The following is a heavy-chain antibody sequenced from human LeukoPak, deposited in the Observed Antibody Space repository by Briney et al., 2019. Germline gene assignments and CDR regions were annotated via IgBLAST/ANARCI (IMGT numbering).Heavy chain of an antibody. Sequence: ASVKVSCKVSGYTLTELSMHWVRQAPGKGLEWMGGFDPEDGETIYAQKFQGRVTMTEDTSTDTAYMELSSLRSEDTAVYYCATGPIAWVSSRYPEPLFDYWGQGTLVTVSS. D-gene: IGHD6-13*01. J-gene: IGHJ4*02. CDR1: GYTLTELS. CDR2: FDPEDGET. V-gene: IGHV1-24*01. CDR3: ATGPIAWVSSRYPEPLFDY.